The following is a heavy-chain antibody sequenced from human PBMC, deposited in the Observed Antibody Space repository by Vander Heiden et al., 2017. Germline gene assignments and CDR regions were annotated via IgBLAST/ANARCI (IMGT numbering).Heavy chain of an antibody. V-gene: IGHV3-23*01. CDR2: LSASGESI. D-gene: IGHD3-16*01. CDR3: AKDAFGQPKYYFDY. CDR1: GFTFSDFA. J-gene: IGHJ4*01. Sequence: EVQVLESGGGLVQSGGSLRLSCVASGFTFSDFAMGWVRQAPGKGLEWVSGLSASGESIYYADSVRGRFTISRDNSKNTISLQMNSLRSEDTAVYYCAKDAFGQPKYYFDYWGLGTLVTVSS.